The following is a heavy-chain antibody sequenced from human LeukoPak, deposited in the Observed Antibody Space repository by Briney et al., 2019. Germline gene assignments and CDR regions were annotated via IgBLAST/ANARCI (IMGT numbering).Heavy chain of an antibody. CDR2: ISYDGSNK. V-gene: IGHV3-30-3*01. Sequence: PGGSLRLSCAASGFTFSSYAMHWVCQAPGKGLEWVAVISYDGSNKYYADSVKGRFTISRDNSKNTLYLQMNSLRAEDTAVYYCARDEGIVVVTTNFDYWGQGTLVTVSS. D-gene: IGHD3-22*01. CDR1: GFTFSSYA. J-gene: IGHJ4*02. CDR3: ARDEGIVVVTTNFDY.